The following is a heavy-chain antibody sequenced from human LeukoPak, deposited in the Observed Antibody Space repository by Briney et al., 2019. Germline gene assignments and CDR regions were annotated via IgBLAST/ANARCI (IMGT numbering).Heavy chain of an antibody. CDR1: GFTFSSYA. CDR3: AASRTNYYYYMDV. D-gene: IGHD2-2*01. V-gene: IGHV3-23*01. J-gene: IGHJ6*03. Sequence: GGSLRLSCAASGFTFSSYAMSWVRQAPGKGLEWVSAISGSGGSTYYADSVKGRFTISRDNSKNTLYLQMNSLRAEDTAVYYCAASRTNYYYYMDVWGKGTTVTISS. CDR2: ISGSGGST.